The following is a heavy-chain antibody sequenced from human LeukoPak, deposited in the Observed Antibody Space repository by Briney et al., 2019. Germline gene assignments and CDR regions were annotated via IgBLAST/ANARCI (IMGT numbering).Heavy chain of an antibody. V-gene: IGHV3-66*02. D-gene: IGHD3-3*01. CDR1: GFTVSSNY. Sequence: AGSLRLSCAASGFTVSSNYMSWVRQAPGKGLEWISVIYSGGSTYYAESVKGRFTISRDNSKNTLYLQMNSLRAEDTAVYYCASWSRFWRGFDYWGQGTLVTVSS. CDR3: ASWSRFWRGFDY. CDR2: IYSGGST. J-gene: IGHJ4*02.